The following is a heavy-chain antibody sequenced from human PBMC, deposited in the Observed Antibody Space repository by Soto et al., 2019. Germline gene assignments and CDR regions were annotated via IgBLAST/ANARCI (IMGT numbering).Heavy chain of an antibody. D-gene: IGHD3-16*01. V-gene: IGHV3-23*01. CDR1: GFTFSSYA. CDR2: ISGSGGST. Sequence: EVQLLESGGGLVQPGGSLRLSCAASGFTFSSYAMSWVRQAPGKGLEWVSAISGSGGSTYYADSVKGRFTISRDNSKNTLYLQMNSLRAEDTAVYYXAKTSGXAXXGGLDYWGQGTLVTVSS. CDR3: AKTSGXAXXGGLDY. J-gene: IGHJ4*02.